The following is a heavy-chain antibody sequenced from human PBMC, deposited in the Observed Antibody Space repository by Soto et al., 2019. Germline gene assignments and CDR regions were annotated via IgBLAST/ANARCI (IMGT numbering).Heavy chain of an antibody. CDR2: INAGNGNT. J-gene: IGHJ6*02. Sequence: ASVKVSCKASGYTFTSYAMHWVRQAPGQRLEWMGWINAGNGNTKYSQKFQGRVTITRDTSASTAYMELSSLRSEDTAVYYCARGPITMVRGVIAYCYYYGMDGCGQRT. D-gene: IGHD3-10*01. CDR3: ARGPITMVRGVIAYCYYYGMDG. V-gene: IGHV1-3*01. CDR1: GYTFTSYA.